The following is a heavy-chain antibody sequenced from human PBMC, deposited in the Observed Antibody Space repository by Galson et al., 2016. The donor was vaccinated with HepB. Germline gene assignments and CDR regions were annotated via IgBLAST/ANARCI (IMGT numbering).Heavy chain of an antibody. D-gene: IGHD4-17*01. V-gene: IGHV3-74*01. Sequence: SLRLSCAASGFTFSNYWMHWLRQAPGKGLVWVSRINSDGGSADYADSVKGRFTISRDNAKNTLYLQMDSLRVEDTAVYYCARPTVSPDFYYGMDVWGQGTTVIVSS. CDR1: GFTFSNYW. CDR2: INSDGGSA. CDR3: ARPTVSPDFYYGMDV. J-gene: IGHJ6*02.